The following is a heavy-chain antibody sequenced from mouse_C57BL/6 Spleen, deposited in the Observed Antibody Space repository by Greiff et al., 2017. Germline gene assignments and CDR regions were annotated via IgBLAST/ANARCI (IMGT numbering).Heavy chain of an antibody. CDR2: IRNKANNHAT. Sequence: EVKLVESGGGLVQPGGSMKLSCAASGFTFSDAWMDWVRQSPETGLEWVAEIRNKANNHATYYAESVKGRFTISRDDSKSSVYLQMNSLRAEDTGIYYCTRRYSNYEGYFDYWGQGTTLTVSS. CDR1: GFTFSDAW. CDR3: TRRYSNYEGYFDY. J-gene: IGHJ2*01. V-gene: IGHV6-6*01. D-gene: IGHD2-5*01.